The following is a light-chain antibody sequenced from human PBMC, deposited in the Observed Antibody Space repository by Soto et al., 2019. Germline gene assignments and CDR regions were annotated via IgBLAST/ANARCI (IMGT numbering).Light chain of an antibody. V-gene: IGLV4-69*01. J-gene: IGLJ1*01. CDR2: LNSDGSH. Sequence: QLVLTQSPSDSASLGASVKLTCTLSSGHNNYAIAWHQQQPEKGPRYLMRLNSDGSHNKGDGIPDRFSGSSSGAERYLIISSLHSEDEADYYCQTWDAGILVFGTGTKLTVL. CDR1: SGHNNYA. CDR3: QTWDAGILV.